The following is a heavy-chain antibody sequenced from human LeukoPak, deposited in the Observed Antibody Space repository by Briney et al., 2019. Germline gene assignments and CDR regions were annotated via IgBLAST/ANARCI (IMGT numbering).Heavy chain of an antibody. CDR1: GYTFTGYY. J-gene: IGHJ5*02. Sequence: ASVKVSCKASGYTFTGYYMHWVRQAPGQGLEWMGWINPNSGGTNYAQKFQGRVTMTRDTSISTAYMELSRLRSDDTAVYYCARAYCSSTSCYAGNWFDPWGQGTLVTVSS. CDR2: INPNSGGT. V-gene: IGHV1-2*02. CDR3: ARAYCSSTSCYAGNWFDP. D-gene: IGHD2-2*01.